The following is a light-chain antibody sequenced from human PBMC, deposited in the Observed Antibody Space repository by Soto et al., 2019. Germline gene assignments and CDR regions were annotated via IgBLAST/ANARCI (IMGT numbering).Light chain of an antibody. CDR1: SSDVGGYNY. V-gene: IGLV2-14*01. CDR3: SSYASSNTPVV. Sequence: QSVLTQPASVSGSPGQPITISCTGTSSDVGGYNYVSWYQQHPGKAPKLMIYDVSNRPSGVSNRFSGSKSGNTASLTISGLQAEDEADYYCSSYASSNTPVVFGGGTKLTVL. J-gene: IGLJ2*01. CDR2: DVS.